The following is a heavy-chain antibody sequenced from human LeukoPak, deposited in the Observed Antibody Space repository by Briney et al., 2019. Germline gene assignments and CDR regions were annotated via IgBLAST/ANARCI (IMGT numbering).Heavy chain of an antibody. CDR3: ARGGYYYDSSGYSHLPDY. CDR2: INPNSGGT. J-gene: IGHJ4*02. Sequence: ASAKVSCKASGYTFTGYYMHWVRQAPGQGLEWMGRINPNSGGTNYAQKFQGRVTMTRDTSISTAYMELSRLRSDDTAVYYCARGGYYYDSSGYSHLPDYWGQGTLVTVSA. D-gene: IGHD3-22*01. CDR1: GYTFTGYY. V-gene: IGHV1-2*06.